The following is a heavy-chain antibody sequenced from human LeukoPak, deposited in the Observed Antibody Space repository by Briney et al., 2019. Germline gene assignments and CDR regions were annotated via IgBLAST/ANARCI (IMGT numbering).Heavy chain of an antibody. CDR3: STTRVYYYGMDV. CDR2: TKSKADGGTI. V-gene: IGHV3-15*01. CDR1: GFALTNAW. J-gene: IGHJ6*02. Sequence: GGSLRLSCAASGFALTNAWMSWVRQAPGKRLEWVGRTKSKADGGTIDYAAPVKGRFTISRDDSKNMLYLQMNSLKAEDTAVYYCSTTRVYYYGMDVWGQGTTVTVS. D-gene: IGHD2-2*01.